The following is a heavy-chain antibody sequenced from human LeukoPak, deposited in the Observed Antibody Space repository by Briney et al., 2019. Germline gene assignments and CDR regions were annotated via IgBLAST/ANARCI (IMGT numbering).Heavy chain of an antibody. V-gene: IGHV4-34*01. CDR2: INHSGST. Sequence: SETLSLTCAVYGGSFSGYYWSWIRQPPGKGLEWIGEINHSGSTNYIPSLKSRVTMSVDTSKNQFSLKLSSVTAADTAVYYCATTVGAYYDFWSGYPADHYYYYMDVWGKGTTVTVSS. D-gene: IGHD3-3*01. CDR3: ATTVGAYYDFWSGYPADHYYYYMDV. CDR1: GGSFSGYY. J-gene: IGHJ6*03.